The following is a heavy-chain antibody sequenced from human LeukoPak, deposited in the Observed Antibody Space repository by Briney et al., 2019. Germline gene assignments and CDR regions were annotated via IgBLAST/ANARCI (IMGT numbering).Heavy chain of an antibody. D-gene: IGHD1-20*01. V-gene: IGHV6-1*01. Sequence: SQTLSLTCAISGDSVSSNSAAWNWIKQSPSRGLEWLGRIYYRSKWYNDYAVSVKSRITINPDTSKNQFSLQLNSVTPEDTAVYYCARDTYSITGTPWFDPWGQGTLVTVSS. CDR1: GDSVSSNSAA. CDR3: ARDTYSITGTPWFDP. CDR2: IYYRSKWYN. J-gene: IGHJ5*02.